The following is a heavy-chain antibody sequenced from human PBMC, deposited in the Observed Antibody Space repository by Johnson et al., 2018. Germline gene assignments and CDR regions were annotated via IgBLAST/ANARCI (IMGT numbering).Heavy chain of an antibody. CDR1: GGSFSGYY. V-gene: IGHV4-34*01. J-gene: IGHJ3*02. CDR2: INHSGRT. CDR3: ARGTGYYDILTGYYPTDAFDI. D-gene: IGHD3-9*01. Sequence: QVQLQQWGAGLLKPSETLSLTCAVYGGSFSGYYWSWLRQPPGTGLEWIGEINHSGRTTYNPSLKRRVPISVDTAKNQFSLTLSSVTAADTAVYYCARGTGYYDILTGYYPTDAFDIWGQGTMVTVSS.